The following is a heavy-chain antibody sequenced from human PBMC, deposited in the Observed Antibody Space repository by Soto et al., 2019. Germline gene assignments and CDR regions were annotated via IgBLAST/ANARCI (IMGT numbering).Heavy chain of an antibody. D-gene: IGHD3-22*01. V-gene: IGHV4-31*03. CDR1: GGSISSGGYY. J-gene: IGHJ4*02. CDR3: AREIRDYYDSSPIDY. CDR2: IYYSGST. Sequence: SETLSLTCTVSGGSISSGGYYWSWIRQHPGKGLEWIGYIYYSGSTYYNPSLKSRVTISVDTSKNQFSLKLSSVTAADTAVYYCAREIRDYYDSSPIDYWGQGTLVTVSS.